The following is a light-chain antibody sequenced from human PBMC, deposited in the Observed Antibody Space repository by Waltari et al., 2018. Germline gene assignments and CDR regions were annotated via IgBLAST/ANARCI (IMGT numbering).Light chain of an antibody. V-gene: IGKV4-1*01. CDR3: QQYYSLPYT. CDR1: QNVLYSSNNNNY. J-gene: IGKJ2*01. CDR2: WAS. Sequence: DIVMTQSPDSLAVSLGERATINCKSSQNVLYSSNNNNYLAWYQHKPGQPPKLLIYWASTRESGVPDRFSGSGSGTDFTLTISSLHAEDVAVYYCQQYYSLPYTFGQGTKLEIK.